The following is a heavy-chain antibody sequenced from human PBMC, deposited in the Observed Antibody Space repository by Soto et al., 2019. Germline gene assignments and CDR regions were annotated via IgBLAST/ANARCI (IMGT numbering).Heavy chain of an antibody. CDR1: GYTFTSYA. D-gene: IGHD6-13*01. J-gene: IGHJ4*02. Sequence: ASVKVSCKAAGYTFTSYAMHWVRQAPGQRLEWMGWINAGNGNTKYSQKFQGRVTITRDTSASTAYMELSSLRSEDTAVYYCARIVAAAGTRSDYWGQGTLVTVSS. V-gene: IGHV1-3*01. CDR3: ARIVAAAGTRSDY. CDR2: INAGNGNT.